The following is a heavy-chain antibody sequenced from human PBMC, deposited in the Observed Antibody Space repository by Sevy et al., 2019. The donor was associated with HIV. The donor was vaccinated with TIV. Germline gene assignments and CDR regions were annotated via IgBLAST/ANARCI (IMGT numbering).Heavy chain of an antibody. V-gene: IGHV1-46*01. J-gene: IGHJ4*02. CDR1: GYTFTSYY. CDR3: ARSIVVVTSIPGAERGGPSDY. D-gene: IGHD2-21*02. Sequence: ASVKVSCKASGYTFTSYYIHWVRQAPGQGLEWMGIINPSGGSTSYAQTFQGRVTMTRDKSTGTVYMELSSLTSEDTAVYYCARSIVVVTSIPGAERGGPSDYWGQGTLVTVSS. CDR2: INPSGGST.